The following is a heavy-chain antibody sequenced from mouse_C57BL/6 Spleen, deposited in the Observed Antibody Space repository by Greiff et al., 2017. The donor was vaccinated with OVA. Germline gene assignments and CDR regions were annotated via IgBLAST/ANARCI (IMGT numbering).Heavy chain of an antibody. CDR3: ASYYGSSHYAMDD. D-gene: IGHD1-1*01. CDR1: GFTFSDYG. Sequence: EVKLQESGGGLVKPGGSLKLSCAASGFTFSDYGMHWVRQAPEKGLEWVAYISSGSSTIYYADTVKGRFTISRDNAKNTLFLQMTSLRSEDTAMYYCASYYGSSHYAMDDWGQGTSVTVSS. J-gene: IGHJ4*01. CDR2: ISSGSSTI. V-gene: IGHV5-17*01.